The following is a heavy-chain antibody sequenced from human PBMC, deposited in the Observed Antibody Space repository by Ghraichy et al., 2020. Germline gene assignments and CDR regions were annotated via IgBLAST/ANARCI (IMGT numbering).Heavy chain of an antibody. V-gene: IGHV3-11*01. D-gene: IGHD3-22*01. CDR3: ARCPSYYYDSSGYNDY. CDR1: GFTFSDYY. Sequence: GGSLRLSCAASGFTFSDYYMSWIRQAPGKGLEWVSYISSSGSTIYYADSVKGRFTISRDNAKNSLYLQMNSLRAEDTAVYYCARCPSYYYDSSGYNDYWGQGTLVTVSS. J-gene: IGHJ4*02. CDR2: ISSSGSTI.